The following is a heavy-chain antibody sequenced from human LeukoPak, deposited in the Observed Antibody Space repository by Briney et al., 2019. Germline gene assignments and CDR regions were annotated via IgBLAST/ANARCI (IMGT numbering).Heavy chain of an antibody. Sequence: PGGSLRLSCAASGFTFSSYWMSWVRQAPGKGLEWEANRKQDGSEKYYVDSVKGRFTISRDNAMNSLYLQMNSLRAEDTAVYYCARVRMYYDILTGYYPRANDAFDIWGQGTMVTVSS. J-gene: IGHJ3*02. CDR3: ARVRMYYDILTGYYPRANDAFDI. D-gene: IGHD3-9*01. CDR2: RKQDGSEK. V-gene: IGHV3-7*01. CDR1: GFTFSSYW.